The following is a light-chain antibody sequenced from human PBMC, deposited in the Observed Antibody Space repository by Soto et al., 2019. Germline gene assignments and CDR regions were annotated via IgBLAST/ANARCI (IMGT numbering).Light chain of an antibody. CDR1: QNINNY. CDR3: QQYENLPT. CDR2: DTS. Sequence: DIHMTQSPSSLSASGVYRVTITCQASQNINNYLNWYQQKPGRAPKLLIYDTSNLEAGVPSRFRGSGSGTDFTFTISRLQPEDIATYYCQQYENLPTFGQGTRLEI. J-gene: IGKJ5*01. V-gene: IGKV1-33*01.